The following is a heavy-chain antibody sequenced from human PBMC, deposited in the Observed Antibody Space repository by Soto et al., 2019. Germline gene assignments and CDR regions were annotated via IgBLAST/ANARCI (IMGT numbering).Heavy chain of an antibody. CDR1: GFTFSSYD. Sequence: GGSLRLSCAASGFTFSSYDMHWVRQATGKGLEWVSAIGTAGDTYYPGSVKGRFTISRENAKNSLYLQMNSLRAGDTAVYYCARDRRLRTLAAAGSFDYWGQGTLVTVSS. CDR2: IGTAGDT. D-gene: IGHD6-13*01. V-gene: IGHV3-13*01. J-gene: IGHJ4*02. CDR3: ARDRRLRTLAAAGSFDY.